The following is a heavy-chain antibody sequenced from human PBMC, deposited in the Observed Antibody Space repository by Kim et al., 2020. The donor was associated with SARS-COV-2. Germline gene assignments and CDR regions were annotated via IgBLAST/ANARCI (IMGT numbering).Heavy chain of an antibody. J-gene: IGHJ6*02. D-gene: IGHD2-21*02. CDR3: ARDRRAMTYYGMDV. Sequence: SETLSLTCTVSGGSISSYYWSWIRQPPGKGLEWIGYIYYSGSTNYNPSLKSRVTISVDTSKNQFSLKLSSVTAADTAVYYCARDRRAMTYYGMDVWGQGTTVTVSS. CDR2: IYYSGST. CDR1: GGSISSYY. V-gene: IGHV4-59*13.